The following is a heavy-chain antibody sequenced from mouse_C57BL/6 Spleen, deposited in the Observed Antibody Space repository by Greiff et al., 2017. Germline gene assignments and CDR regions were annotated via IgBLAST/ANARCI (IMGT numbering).Heavy chain of an antibody. CDR1: GFSLSTSGMG. Sequence: QVTLKESGPGILQSSQTLSLTCSFSGFSLSTSGMGVSWIRQPSGKGLEWLAHIYWDDDKRYNPSLKSRLTISKDTSRNQVFLKITSVDTADTATYYCARRAGVYYYGSSWYFDVWGTGTTVTVSS. J-gene: IGHJ1*03. CDR3: ARRAGVYYYGSSWYFDV. D-gene: IGHD1-1*01. CDR2: IYWDDDK. V-gene: IGHV8-12*01.